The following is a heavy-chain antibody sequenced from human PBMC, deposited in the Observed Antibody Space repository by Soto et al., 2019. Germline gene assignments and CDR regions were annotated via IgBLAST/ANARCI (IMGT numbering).Heavy chain of an antibody. CDR1: GDTFKNYA. V-gene: IGHV1-69*13. J-gene: IGHJ5*02. CDR3: ANCRANGSGSAHLTFDQ. Sequence: SVKVSCKASGDTFKNYAINWVRQAPGQRLEWMGGIIPIYHTPKFAQKFQVRVTITADEATSTAYMELSSLRSEDTAVYYCANCRANGSGSAHLTFDQWGQGTLVTVSS. CDR2: IIPIYHTP. D-gene: IGHD2-15*01.